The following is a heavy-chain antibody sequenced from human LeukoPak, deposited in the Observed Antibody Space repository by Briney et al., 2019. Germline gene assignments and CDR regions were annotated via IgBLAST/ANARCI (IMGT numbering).Heavy chain of an antibody. V-gene: IGHV3-53*05. CDR1: GFIVSSNY. CDR2: IYSGGST. Sequence: GGSLRLSCAASGFIVSSNYMSWVRQAPGKGLEWVSVIYSGGSTYYADSMKGRFTISRDNAKNSLYLQMNSLRAEDTALYYCAKGSYCGGDCYSGSDFDYWGQGTLVTVSS. CDR3: AKGSYCGGDCYSGSDFDY. D-gene: IGHD2-21*02. J-gene: IGHJ4*02.